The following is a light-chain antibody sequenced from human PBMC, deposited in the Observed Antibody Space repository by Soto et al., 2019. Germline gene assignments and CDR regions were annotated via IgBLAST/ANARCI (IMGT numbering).Light chain of an antibody. CDR2: KVS. J-gene: IGKJ5*01. CDR3: MQDTRWTPLT. CDR1: QSLVYSDGNTY. V-gene: IGKV2-30*01. Sequence: DVVMTQSPLSLPVTLGQPASISCRSSQSLVYSDGNTYLNWFQQRPGQSPRRLIYKVSNRDSGVPDKISGSGSGTDFTLKISRVEAEDVGVYYCMQDTRWTPLTYGKGTRGEIK.